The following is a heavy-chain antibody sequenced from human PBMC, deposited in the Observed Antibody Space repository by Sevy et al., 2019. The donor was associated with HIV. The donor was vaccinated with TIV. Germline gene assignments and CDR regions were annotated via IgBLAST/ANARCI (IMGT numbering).Heavy chain of an antibody. D-gene: IGHD1-26*01. CDR2: ISGTAAYT. J-gene: IGHJ4*02. CDR3: AKDSRLGPTTPDY. V-gene: IGHV3-23*01. CDR1: GFSFTNYA. Sequence: GGSLRLSCAASGFSFTNYAMSWVRQAPGKGLEWVSAISGTAAYTYYADSVKGRFTISRDNSKNTIYLQTNSLRAEDTATYFCAKDSRLGPTTPDYWGQGILVTVSS.